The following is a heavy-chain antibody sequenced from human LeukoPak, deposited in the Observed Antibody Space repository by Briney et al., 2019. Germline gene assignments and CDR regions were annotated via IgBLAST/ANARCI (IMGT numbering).Heavy chain of an antibody. Sequence: ASVKVSCKASGYTFTSYGISWVRQAPGQGLEWMGRISAYNGNTNYAQKLQGRVTMTTDTSTSTAYMELRSLRSDDTAVYYCARDWLYYYDSSGYPPFDYWGQGTLVTVSS. CDR2: ISAYNGNT. V-gene: IGHV1-18*01. CDR3: ARDWLYYYDSSGYPPFDY. D-gene: IGHD3-22*01. CDR1: GYTFTSYG. J-gene: IGHJ4*02.